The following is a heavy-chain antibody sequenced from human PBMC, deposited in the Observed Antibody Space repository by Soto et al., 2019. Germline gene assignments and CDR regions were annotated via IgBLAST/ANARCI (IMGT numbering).Heavy chain of an antibody. Sequence: ASVKVSCKASGYTFTGYYMHWVRQAPGQGLEWMGWINPNSGGTNYAQKFQGWVTMTRGTSISTAYMELSRLRSDDTAVYYCARAPYCSGGSCYPFDYWGQGTLVTVSS. CDR1: GYTFTGYY. CDR2: INPNSGGT. V-gene: IGHV1-2*04. J-gene: IGHJ4*02. CDR3: ARAPYCSGGSCYPFDY. D-gene: IGHD2-15*01.